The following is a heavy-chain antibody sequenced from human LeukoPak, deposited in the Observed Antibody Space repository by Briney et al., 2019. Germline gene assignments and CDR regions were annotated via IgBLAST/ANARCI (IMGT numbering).Heavy chain of an antibody. J-gene: IGHJ5*02. CDR3: ARGSECSSTSCFINWFDP. CDR1: GFTVSSNY. CDR2: IYSGGST. Sequence: PGGSLRLSCAASGFTVSSNYMSWVRQAPGKGLEWVSVIYSGGSTYYADSVKGRFTISRDNSKNTLYLQMNSLRAEDTAVYYCARGSECSSTSCFINWFDPWGQGTLDTVSS. D-gene: IGHD2-2*01. V-gene: IGHV3-53*01.